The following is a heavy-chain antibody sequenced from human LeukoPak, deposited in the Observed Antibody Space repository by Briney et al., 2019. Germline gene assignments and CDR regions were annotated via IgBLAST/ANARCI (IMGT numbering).Heavy chain of an antibody. CDR2: INHSGST. CDR3: ARSLYGSGSYFIDWFDP. J-gene: IGHJ5*02. D-gene: IGHD3-10*01. V-gene: IGHV4-34*01. CDR1: GGSFSGYY. Sequence: PSETLSLTCAVYGGSFSGYYWSWIRQPPGKGLEWIGEINHSGSTNYNPSLKSRVTISVDTSKNQFSLKLSSVTAADTAVYYCARSLYGSGSYFIDWFDPWGQGTLVTVSS.